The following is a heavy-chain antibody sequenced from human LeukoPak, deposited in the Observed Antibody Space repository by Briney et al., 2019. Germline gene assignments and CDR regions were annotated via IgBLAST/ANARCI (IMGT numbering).Heavy chain of an antibody. J-gene: IGHJ5*02. V-gene: IGHV1-2*06. CDR2: INPNSGGT. CDR3: ASADRDGYFDFS. D-gene: IGHD3-9*01. Sequence: ASVTVSFTASGYTFTVYYMHWVRQAPGQGLEWMGRINPNSGGTNYAQKFQGRVTMTRDTSISTAYMELSRLRSDDTAVYYCASADRDGYFDFSWGQGTLVTVSS. CDR1: GYTFTVYY.